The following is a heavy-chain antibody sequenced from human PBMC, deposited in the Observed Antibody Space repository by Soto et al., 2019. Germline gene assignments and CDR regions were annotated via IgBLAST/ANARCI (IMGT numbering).Heavy chain of an antibody. CDR2: ISAYNGNT. CDR3: ATVGTVMYTGVQYFFDY. J-gene: IGHJ4*02. CDR1: VYTFTSNG. V-gene: IGHV1-18*01. Sequence: GASVKVCCKASVYTFTSNGISWVRQAPGQGLEWMGWISAYNGNTDYPQKLQGRVTMTTDTSTSTAYMELRSLRSDDTAVYYCATVGTVMYTGVQYFFDYWGQGTQVTVSS. D-gene: IGHD1-26*01.